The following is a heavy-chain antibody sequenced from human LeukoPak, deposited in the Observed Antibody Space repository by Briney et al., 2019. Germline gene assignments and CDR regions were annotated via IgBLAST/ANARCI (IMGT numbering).Heavy chain of an antibody. CDR1: GGSINSFY. V-gene: IGHV4-59*01. Sequence: SETLSLTCTVSGGSINSFYWSWIRQPPGKGLEWIGYIYDSESTNYNPSLKSRVTISGDTSKNYLSLKLSSVTAADTAVYYCARGMRVGYFDLWGRGTLVTVSS. CDR2: IYDSEST. J-gene: IGHJ2*01. CDR3: ARGMRVGYFDL. D-gene: IGHD2-15*01.